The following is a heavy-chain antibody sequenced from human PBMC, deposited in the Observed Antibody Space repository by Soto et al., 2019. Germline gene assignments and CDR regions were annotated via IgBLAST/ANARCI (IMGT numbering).Heavy chain of an antibody. CDR2: IYYSGST. Sequence: SETLSLTCTSSGGSIRSSSYYWGWIRQPPGKGLEWIGSIYYSGSTYYNPSLKSRVTISVDTSKNQFSLKLSSVTAADTAVYYCARVVVSANYYYYYGMDVWGQGTTVTAP. D-gene: IGHD2-15*01. V-gene: IGHV4-39*01. CDR1: GGSIRSSSYY. J-gene: IGHJ6*02. CDR3: ARVVVSANYYYYYGMDV.